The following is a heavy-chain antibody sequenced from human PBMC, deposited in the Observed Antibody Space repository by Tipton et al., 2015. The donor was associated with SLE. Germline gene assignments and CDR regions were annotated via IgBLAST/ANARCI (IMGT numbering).Heavy chain of an antibody. V-gene: IGHV1-8*02. CDR3: VRPAVGY. CDR1: GGTFSNSG. CDR2: ISAYNGNT. Sequence: QLVQSGPEVKKPGSSVKVSCKASGGTFSNSGISWVRQAPGQGLEWMGWISAYNGNTGLAQKFQGRVTMTWNTSITTAYMELTSLRSEDTAVYYCVRPAVGYWGQGTLVTVSS. J-gene: IGHJ4*02. D-gene: IGHD2-2*01.